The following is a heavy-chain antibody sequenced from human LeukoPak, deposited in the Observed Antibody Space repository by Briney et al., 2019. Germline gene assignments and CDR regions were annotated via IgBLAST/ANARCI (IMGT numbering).Heavy chain of an antibody. J-gene: IGHJ6*04. Sequence: ASVKVSCKASGYTFTSYDINWVRQATGQGLEWMGWMNPNSGNTGYAQKFQGRVTMTRNTSISTAYMELSSLRSEDTAVYYCARGARIYCTNGACFLQIPPGELDVWGKGTTVTVSS. D-gene: IGHD2-8*01. CDR3: ARGARIYCTNGACFLQIPPGELDV. V-gene: IGHV1-8*01. CDR1: GYTFTSYD. CDR2: MNPNSGNT.